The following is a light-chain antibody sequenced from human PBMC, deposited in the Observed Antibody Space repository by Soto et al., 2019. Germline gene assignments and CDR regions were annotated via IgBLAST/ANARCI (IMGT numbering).Light chain of an antibody. V-gene: IGLV2-8*01. CDR2: EVI. CDR3: SSYAGSNDLV. Sequence: QSVLTQPPSASGSPGQSVTISCTGTSSDVGGYNYVSWYQQHPGKAPKLMIYEVIKRPSGVPDRFSGSKSGNTASLTVSGIQAEDEADYYCSSYAGSNDLVFGGGTKVTVL. J-gene: IGLJ3*02. CDR1: SSDVGGYNY.